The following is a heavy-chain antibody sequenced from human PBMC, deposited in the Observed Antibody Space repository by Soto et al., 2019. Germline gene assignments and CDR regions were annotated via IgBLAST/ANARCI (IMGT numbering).Heavy chain of an antibody. D-gene: IGHD3-3*01. V-gene: IGHV3-9*01. CDR3: AKDIPVRLNDSYYMDV. CDR2: ISWNSGSI. CDR1: GFTFDDYA. J-gene: IGHJ6*03. Sequence: EVQLVESGGGLVQPGRSLRLSCAASGFTFDDYAMHWVRQAPGKGLEWVSGISWNSGSIGYADSVKGRFTISRDNAKNSLYLQMNSLRAEDTALYYCAKDIPVRLNDSYYMDVWGKGTTVTVSS.